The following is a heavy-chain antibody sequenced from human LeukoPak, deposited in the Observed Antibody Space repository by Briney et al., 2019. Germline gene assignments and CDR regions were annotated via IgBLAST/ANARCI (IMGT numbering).Heavy chain of an antibody. CDR1: GFTFSSCE. CDR3: ARDLKQGGQNYYYGMDV. Sequence: PGGSLRLSCAASGFTFSSCEMNWVRQPPGKPLEWVSYISSSGSTIFYADSVKGRFTISRDNAKNSLYLQMNSLRAEDTAVYYCARDLKQGGQNYYYGMDVWGQGTAVTVSS. D-gene: IGHD3-16*01. J-gene: IGHJ6*02. V-gene: IGHV3-48*03. CDR2: ISSSGSTI.